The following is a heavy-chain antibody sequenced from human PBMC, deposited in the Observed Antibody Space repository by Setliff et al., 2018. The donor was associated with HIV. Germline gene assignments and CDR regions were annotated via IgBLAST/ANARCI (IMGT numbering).Heavy chain of an antibody. Sequence: SETLSLTCTVSGGSISTHYWSWIRQPPGKGLEWIGTVYYDASTIYTPSLNSRVIISVDTSKNQFSLKLNSVTAADTAVYYCASRIYYYDSSRVLREEGFDPWGQGTLVTVSS. CDR1: GGSISTHY. D-gene: IGHD3-22*01. J-gene: IGHJ5*02. CDR2: VYYDAST. V-gene: IGHV4-59*08. CDR3: ASRIYYYDSSRVLREEGFDP.